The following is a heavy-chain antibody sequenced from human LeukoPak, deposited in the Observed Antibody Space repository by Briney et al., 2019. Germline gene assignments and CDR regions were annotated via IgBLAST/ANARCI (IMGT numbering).Heavy chain of an antibody. CDR3: ARVSGYSYSEVGFFGY. CDR1: GGSISSGGYY. D-gene: IGHD5-18*01. Sequence: SQTLSLTCTVSGGSISSGGYYWSWIRQPPGKGLEWIGYIYHSGSTYYNPSLKSRATISVDRSKNQFSLKLSSVTAADTAVYYCARVSGYSYSEVGFFGYWGQGTLVTVSS. CDR2: IYHSGST. J-gene: IGHJ4*02. V-gene: IGHV4-30-2*02.